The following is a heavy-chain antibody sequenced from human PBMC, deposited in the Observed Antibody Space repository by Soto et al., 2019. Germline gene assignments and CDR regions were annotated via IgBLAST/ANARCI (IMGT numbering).Heavy chain of an antibody. D-gene: IGHD4-4*01. CDR1: GGTFSSYA. J-gene: IGHJ6*02. V-gene: IGHV1-69*13. Sequence: GAPVKVSCKASGGTFSSYAISWVRQAPGQGVEWMGGIIPIFGTANYAQKFQGRVTITADESTSTAYMELSSLRSEDTAVYYCARDYSNYPSYYYYGMDVWGQGTTVTVSS. CDR2: IIPIFGTA. CDR3: ARDYSNYPSYYYYGMDV.